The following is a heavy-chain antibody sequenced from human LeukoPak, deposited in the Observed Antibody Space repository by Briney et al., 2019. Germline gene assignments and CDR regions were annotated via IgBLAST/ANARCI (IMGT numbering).Heavy chain of an antibody. Sequence: ASVKVSCKASGYTFTGYYMHWVRQAPGQGLEWMGWINPNSGGTNDAQKFQGRVTLTRDTSISTACMELSRLRSDDTAVYYCAFNRTSSSTGGDYWGQGTLVTVSS. J-gene: IGHJ4*02. CDR2: INPNSGGT. CDR3: AFNRTSSSTGGDY. D-gene: IGHD1-14*01. CDR1: GYTFTGYY. V-gene: IGHV1-2*02.